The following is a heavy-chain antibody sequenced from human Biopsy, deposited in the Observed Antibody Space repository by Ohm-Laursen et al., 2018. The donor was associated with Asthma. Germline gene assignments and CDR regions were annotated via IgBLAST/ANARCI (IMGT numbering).Heavy chain of an antibody. CDR1: GGTFSTYV. V-gene: IGHV1-69*13. CDR2: INSVFGTT. CDR3: ARKAGSCISRTCYSLDF. J-gene: IGHJ4*02. Sequence: GASVKVSCKSLGGTFSTYVIGWVRQAPGQGLEWMGGINSVFGTTTYPQKFQDRVMITADDSTSTVYMELSSLRSEDTAVYYCARKAGSCISRTCYSLDFWGQGTLVTVSS. D-gene: IGHD2-2*01.